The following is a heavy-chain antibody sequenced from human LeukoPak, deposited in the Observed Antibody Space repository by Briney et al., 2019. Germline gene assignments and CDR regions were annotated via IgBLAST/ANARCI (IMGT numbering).Heavy chain of an antibody. D-gene: IGHD2-2*01. CDR3: SRNDCSSTRCYVGY. V-gene: IGHV4-59*01. J-gene: IGHJ4*02. CDR1: AGSLGPNY. CDR2: IFYIVTT. Sequence: PSETLSLTCTVSAGSLGPNYWSWIRHPPGRGLEWLGYIFYIVTTALNPSLKSRVAISVDTSKNQFSLKLSSVTAADTAVYYCSRNDCSSTRCYVGYWGQGTLVTVSS.